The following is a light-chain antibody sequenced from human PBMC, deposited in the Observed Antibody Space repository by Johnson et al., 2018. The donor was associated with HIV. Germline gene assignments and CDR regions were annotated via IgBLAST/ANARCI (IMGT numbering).Light chain of an antibody. CDR1: SSNIGNNF. J-gene: IGLJ1*01. CDR3: GTWDSSLSGYV. Sequence: QSVLTQPPSVSVAPGQKVTISCSGSSSNIGNNFISWYQQLPGSAPKLLIYDNNKRPSGIPDRFSGSKSGTSATLGITGLLTGDEADYYCGTWDSSLSGYVVGTGTKVTVL. CDR2: DNN. V-gene: IGLV1-51*01.